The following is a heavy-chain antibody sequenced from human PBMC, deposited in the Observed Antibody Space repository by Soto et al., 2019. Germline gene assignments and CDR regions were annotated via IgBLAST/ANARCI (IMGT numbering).Heavy chain of an antibody. CDR1: GGSFSGYY. D-gene: IGHD2-2*01. V-gene: IGHV4-34*01. J-gene: IGHJ4*02. CDR3: ARASNDIVVVPAARKFDY. Sequence: SETLSLTCAVYGGSFSGYYWSGIRQPPGKGLEWIGEINHSGSTNYNPSLKSRVTISVDTSKNQFSLKLSSVTAADTAVYYCARASNDIVVVPAARKFDYWGQGTLVTVSS. CDR2: INHSGST.